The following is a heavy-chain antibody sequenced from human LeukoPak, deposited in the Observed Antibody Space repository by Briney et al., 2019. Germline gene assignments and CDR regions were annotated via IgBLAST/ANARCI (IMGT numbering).Heavy chain of an antibody. J-gene: IGHJ4*02. CDR1: GFTFSNYA. D-gene: IGHD2-2*01. V-gene: IGHV3-30*01. Sequence: GGSLRPSCAASGFTFSNYAMHWVRQAPAKGLEWVAVISYDGVHQFYADSVKGRFNISRDNSKYTLYLQMNSLTPDDSAFYYCARGRIAPAPKIDYWGQGTLVTVSS. CDR3: ARGRIAPAPKIDY. CDR2: ISYDGVHQ.